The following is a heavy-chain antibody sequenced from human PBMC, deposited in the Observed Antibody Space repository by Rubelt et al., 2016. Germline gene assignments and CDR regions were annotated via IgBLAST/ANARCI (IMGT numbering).Heavy chain of an antibody. CDR1: GGSISSSNW. CDR2: IYHSGST. CDR3: ARDVGGSYWFDP. D-gene: IGHD1-26*01. J-gene: IGHJ5*02. V-gene: IGHV4-4*02. Sequence: QVQLQESGPGLVKPSGTLSLTCAVSGGSISSSNWWSWVRQPPGKGLEWIGEIYHSGSTNYNPSPKGGVTISVDKSKNQFSLKLSSVTAADTAVYYCARDVGGSYWFDPWGQGTLVTVSS.